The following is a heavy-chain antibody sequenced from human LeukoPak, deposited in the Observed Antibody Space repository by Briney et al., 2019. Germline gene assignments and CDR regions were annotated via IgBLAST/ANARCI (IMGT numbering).Heavy chain of an antibody. V-gene: IGHV5-51*01. J-gene: IGHJ5*02. D-gene: IGHD6-13*01. CDR3: ACRRYSDTWSDP. CDR2: IYPGGSNI. Sequence: GESLKISCKGFGNSFTNYWIGWVRQMPGKGLEWVGIIYPGGSNIHYSPSFQGQVTISADKSISTAYLQWTSLKGSDSAMYYCACRRYSDTWSDPWGQGTLVTVSS. CDR1: GNSFTNYW.